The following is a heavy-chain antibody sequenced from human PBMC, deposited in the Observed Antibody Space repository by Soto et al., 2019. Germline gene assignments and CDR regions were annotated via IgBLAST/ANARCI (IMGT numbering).Heavy chain of an antibody. Sequence: QVQLVQSGAEVKKPGSSVKVSCKASGGTFSSYPIRWVRQAPGQGLEWMGGIIPILLTTNYAQKFQGRVTITADESTSTAYMELSSLRSEDTAMYYCARPAENSGYYLSPLDAFDIWGQGSMVTVSS. V-gene: IGHV1-69*12. CDR1: GGTFSSYP. CDR2: IIPILLTT. J-gene: IGHJ3*02. D-gene: IGHD3-22*01. CDR3: ARPAENSGYYLSPLDAFDI.